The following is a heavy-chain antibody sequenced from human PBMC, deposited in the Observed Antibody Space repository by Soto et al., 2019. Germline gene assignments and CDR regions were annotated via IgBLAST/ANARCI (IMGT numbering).Heavy chain of an antibody. CDR2: IYYSGST. J-gene: IGHJ4*02. D-gene: IGHD3-10*01. Sequence: SETLSLTCTVSGGSISSGGYFWSWIRQHPGKGLEWIGYIYYSGSTYYNPSLKSRVTISVDTSKNQFSLKLSSVTAADTAVYYCARALRGKYYFDYWGQGTLVTVSS. CDR3: ARALRGKYYFDY. CDR1: GGSISSGGYF. V-gene: IGHV4-31*03.